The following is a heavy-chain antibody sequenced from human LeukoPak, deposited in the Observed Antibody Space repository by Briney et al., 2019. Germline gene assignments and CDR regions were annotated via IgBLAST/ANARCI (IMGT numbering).Heavy chain of an antibody. D-gene: IGHD2-2*01. CDR1: DGSINGYY. V-gene: IGHV4-59*08. CDR2: IYYTGNT. Sequence: SETLSLTCTVSDGSINGYYWSWLRQPPGRGLEWIGYIYYTGNTNNNPSLKSRVTISVDTSKNQFSLKLSSVTAADTAVYYCARHCRSTSCYSDYWGQGTLVTVSS. CDR3: ARHCRSTSCYSDY. J-gene: IGHJ4*02.